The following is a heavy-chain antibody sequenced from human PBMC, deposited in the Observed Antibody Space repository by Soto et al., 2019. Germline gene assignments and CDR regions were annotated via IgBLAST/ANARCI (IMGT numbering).Heavy chain of an antibody. CDR1: GGSISSNSYY. CDR2: VYYSGTT. CDR3: SSHKWGRYRRVDV. Sequence: QLQLQESGPGLVKPSETLSLTCTVSGGSISSNSYYWAWLRQPPVKGLEWIGNVYYSGTTYYKPSLKSRVTISVYMSKHQFSLKLCSVTAADSAIPYCSSHKWGRYRRVDVWGQGTTVTVSS. V-gene: IGHV4-39*01. J-gene: IGHJ6*02. D-gene: IGHD1-26*01.